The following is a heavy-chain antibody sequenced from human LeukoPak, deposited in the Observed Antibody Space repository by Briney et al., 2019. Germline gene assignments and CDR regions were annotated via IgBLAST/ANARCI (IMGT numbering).Heavy chain of an antibody. Sequence: GGSLRLSCAASGFTFSSYSMNWVRQAPGKGLEWVSYISSSSSTIYYAGSVKGRSTISRDNAKNSLYLQMNSLRAEDTAVYYCARGYYYDSSAYYGYWGQGTLVTVSS. D-gene: IGHD3-22*01. CDR1: GFTFSSYS. CDR3: ARGYYYDSSAYYGY. V-gene: IGHV3-48*01. J-gene: IGHJ4*02. CDR2: ISSSSSTI.